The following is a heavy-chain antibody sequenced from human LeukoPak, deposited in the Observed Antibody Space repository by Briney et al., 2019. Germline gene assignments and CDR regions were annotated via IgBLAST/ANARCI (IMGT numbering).Heavy chain of an antibody. D-gene: IGHD3-10*01. V-gene: IGHV4-30-4*01. J-gene: IGHJ4*02. Sequence: SQALSLTCTVSGASISSIDYYWSWIRQPPGKGLEGIGHIYYSGSTSYNPSLKSRVTISVDKSKNQFSLKLSSVTAADSAVYYCVTMVRGGVFDYWGPGALVTVSS. CDR1: GASISSIDYY. CDR2: IYYSGST. CDR3: VTMVRGGVFDY.